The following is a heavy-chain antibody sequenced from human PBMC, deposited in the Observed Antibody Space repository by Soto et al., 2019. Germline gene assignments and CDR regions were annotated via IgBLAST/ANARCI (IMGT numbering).Heavy chain of an antibody. Sequence: GGSLRLSCAASGFTFTTYAMSWVRQAPGKGLEWVSAISGSGATTYYPDSLKGRFTISRDNSKSTLYLQMNSLRAEDTAVYYCAKEGLYCSGSTCSGSGYFQHWGQGTLVTVSS. CDR1: GFTFTTYA. V-gene: IGHV3-23*01. D-gene: IGHD2-15*01. CDR3: AKEGLYCSGSTCSGSGYFQH. J-gene: IGHJ1*01. CDR2: ISGSGATT.